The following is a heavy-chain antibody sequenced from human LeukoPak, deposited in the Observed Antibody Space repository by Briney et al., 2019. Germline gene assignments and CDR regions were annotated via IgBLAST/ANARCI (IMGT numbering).Heavy chain of an antibody. CDR3: ASDYGGNAPDAFDI. J-gene: IGHJ3*02. D-gene: IGHD4-23*01. CDR1: GFTVSSNY. CDR2: IYSGGST. V-gene: IGHV3-66*01. Sequence: PGGSLRLSCAASGFTVSSNYMSWVRQAPGKGLEWVSVIYSGGSTYYADSVKGRFTISRDNSKNTLYLQMNSLRAEDTAVYYCASDYGGNAPDAFDIWGQGTMVTASS.